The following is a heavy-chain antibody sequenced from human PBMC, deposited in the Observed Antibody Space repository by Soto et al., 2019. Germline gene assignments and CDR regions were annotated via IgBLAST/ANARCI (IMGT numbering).Heavy chain of an antibody. CDR2: IYYSGST. Sequence: SETLSLTCTVSGGSISSESYFWGWVHKPPGKGLEWIGYIYYSGSTYYNPSLKSRVTISVDTSKNQFSLKLSSVTAADTAVYYCAREGYYDSSGTIDYWGQGTLVTVSS. D-gene: IGHD3-22*01. V-gene: IGHV4-30-4*08. J-gene: IGHJ4*02. CDR1: GGSISSESYF. CDR3: AREGYYDSSGTIDY.